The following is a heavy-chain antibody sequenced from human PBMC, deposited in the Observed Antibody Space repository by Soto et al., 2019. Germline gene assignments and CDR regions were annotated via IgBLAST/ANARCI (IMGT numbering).Heavy chain of an antibody. CDR3: ARGDRCSGGTCYSVGYYGMDV. D-gene: IGHD2-15*01. J-gene: IGHJ6*02. CDR1: GFTFSSYW. CDR2: VNSDGSYT. Sequence: EVPLVESGGGLVQPGGSLRLSCAASGFTFSSYWMHWVRQAPGKGLVWVSHVNSDGSYTSYADSVKGRFTISRDNAKDTLYLQRNSLRAEDTDLYYCARGDRCSGGTCYSVGYYGMDVWGQGTTVTVSS. V-gene: IGHV3-74*01.